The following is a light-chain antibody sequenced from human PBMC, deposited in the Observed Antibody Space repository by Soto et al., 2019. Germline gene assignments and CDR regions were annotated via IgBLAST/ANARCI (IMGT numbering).Light chain of an antibody. J-gene: IGKJ1*01. CDR2: GAF. Sequence: DTVLTQSPGTLSLSPGERATLSCRASQSVSSTYLAWYQHKPGQAPRLIIYGAFSRATGIPDRFSGSGSGTEFTLTISSLQPDDSATYYCQQYNSYRAFGQGTKVDIK. CDR3: QQYNSYRA. CDR1: QSVSSTY. V-gene: IGKV3-20*01.